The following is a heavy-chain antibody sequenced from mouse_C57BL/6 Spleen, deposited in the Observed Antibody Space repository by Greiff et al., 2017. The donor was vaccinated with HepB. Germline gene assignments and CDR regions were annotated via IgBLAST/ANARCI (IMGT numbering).Heavy chain of an antibody. V-gene: IGHV1-66*01. Sequence: VQLQQSGPELVKPGASVKISCKASGYSFTSYYIHWVKQRPGQGLAWIGWIYPGSGNTTYNEKFKGKATLTEDTSSSTAYMQLSSLTSEDSAVYYCARLASFSNYVFAYWGQGTLFTVSA. CDR1: GYSFTSYY. CDR2: IYPGSGNT. CDR3: ARLASFSNYVFAY. D-gene: IGHD2-5*01. J-gene: IGHJ3*01.